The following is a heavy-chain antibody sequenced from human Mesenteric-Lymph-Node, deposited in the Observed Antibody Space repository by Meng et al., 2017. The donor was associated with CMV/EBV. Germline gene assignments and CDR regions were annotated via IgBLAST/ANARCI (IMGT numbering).Heavy chain of an antibody. V-gene: IGHV3-11*01. CDR2: ISSSGSTT. CDR1: GFTFSDYY. CDR3: AKYYYDSSASRVTSDY. D-gene: IGHD3-22*01. J-gene: IGHJ4*02. Sequence: GGSLRLSCAASGFTFSDYYMSWIRQAPGKGLEWVSYISSSGSTTYYADSVKGRFTISRDNSKNTLYLQMNSLRAEDTAVYYCAKYYYDSSASRVTSDYWGRGTLVTVSS.